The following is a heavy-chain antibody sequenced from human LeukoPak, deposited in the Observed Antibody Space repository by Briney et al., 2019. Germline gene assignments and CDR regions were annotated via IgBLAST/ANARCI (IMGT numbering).Heavy chain of an antibody. CDR1: GYTFTSYD. J-gene: IGHJ5*02. V-gene: IGHV1-8*03. D-gene: IGHD2-2*01. Sequence: ASVKVSCKASGYTFTSYDINWVRQATRQGLEWMGWMNPNSGNTGYAQKFQGRVTITRNTSISTAYMELSSLRSEDTAVYYCARGYCSSTSCHFDPWGQGTLVTVSS. CDR2: MNPNSGNT. CDR3: ARGYCSSTSCHFDP.